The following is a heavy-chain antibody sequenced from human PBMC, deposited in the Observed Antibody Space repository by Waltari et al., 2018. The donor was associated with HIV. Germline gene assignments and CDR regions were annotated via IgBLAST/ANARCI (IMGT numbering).Heavy chain of an antibody. Sequence: EVQLVESGGGLVQPGGSLRLSCVASGLPFSSYWMHWVRQAPGKGLVWVSRSNGDGSSTAYADSVRGRFTISRDNAKNTLYLQMNSLRAEDTAVYYCARGFRVGCSDATCYSHYWGQGTLVTVSS. V-gene: IGHV3-74*01. J-gene: IGHJ4*02. D-gene: IGHD2-15*01. CDR1: GLPFSSYW. CDR2: SNGDGSST. CDR3: ARGFRVGCSDATCYSHY.